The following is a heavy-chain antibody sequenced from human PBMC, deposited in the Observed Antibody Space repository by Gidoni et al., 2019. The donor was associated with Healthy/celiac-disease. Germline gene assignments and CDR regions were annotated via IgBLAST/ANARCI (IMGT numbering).Heavy chain of an antibody. CDR3: ARGVSHYYYYGMDV. CDR2: MNPNSGNK. V-gene: IGHV1-8*01. CDR1: GYTFTSYD. J-gene: IGHJ6*02. Sequence: QVQLVQSGAEVKKPGASVKVFCKASGYTFTSYDINWVRQATGQGLEWMGWMNPNSGNKGYAQKVQGRVTMTRNNSISTDYMELSSLRSEDTDVYYCARGVSHYYYYGMDVWGQGTTVTVSS.